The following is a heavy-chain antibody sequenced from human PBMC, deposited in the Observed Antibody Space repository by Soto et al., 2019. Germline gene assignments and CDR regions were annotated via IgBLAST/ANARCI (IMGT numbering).Heavy chain of an antibody. D-gene: IGHD5-12*01. V-gene: IGHV1-8*01. CDR1: GYTFTSYD. J-gene: IGHJ6*03. Sequence: ASVKVSCKASGYTFTSYDINWVRQATGQGLEWMGWMNPNSGNTGYAQKFQGRVTMTRNTSISTAYMELSSLRSEDTAVYYCARQYYSGYDSYYYYYYYMDVWGKGTTVTVSS. CDR3: ARQYYSGYDSYYYYYYYMDV. CDR2: MNPNSGNT.